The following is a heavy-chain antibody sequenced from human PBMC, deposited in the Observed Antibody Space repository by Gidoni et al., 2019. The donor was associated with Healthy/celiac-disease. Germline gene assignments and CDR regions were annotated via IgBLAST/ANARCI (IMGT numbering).Heavy chain of an antibody. V-gene: IGHV5-51*01. Sequence: VQLVPSGAAVKKPGESLNISCKVSGYSFTSYWIGWVPPMPGKGQEWMGIIHPGDSDTRYSPSFQGQVTISADKSSSTAYLQWSSLKASDTAMYYCARGRYYYDSSGWSDAFDIWGQGTMVTVSS. CDR3: ARGRYYYDSSGWSDAFDI. CDR1: GYSFTSYW. D-gene: IGHD3-22*01. CDR2: IHPGDSDT. J-gene: IGHJ3*02.